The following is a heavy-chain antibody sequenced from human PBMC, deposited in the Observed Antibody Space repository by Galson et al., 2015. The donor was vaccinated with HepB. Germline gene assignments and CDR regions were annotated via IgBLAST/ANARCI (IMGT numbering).Heavy chain of an antibody. V-gene: IGHV1-18*01. Sequence: SVKVSCKASGYTFTSYGISWVRQAPGQGLEWMGWISAYNGNTNYAQKLQGRVTMTTDTSTSTAYMELRSLRSDDTAVYYCARAGWSGYDYQGRPFDYWGQGTLVTVSS. D-gene: IGHD5-12*01. CDR2: ISAYNGNT. J-gene: IGHJ4*02. CDR1: GYTFTSYG. CDR3: ARAGWSGYDYQGRPFDY.